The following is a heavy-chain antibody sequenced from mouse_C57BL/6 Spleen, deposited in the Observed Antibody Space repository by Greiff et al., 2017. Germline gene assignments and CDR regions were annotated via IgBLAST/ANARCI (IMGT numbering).Heavy chain of an antibody. J-gene: IGHJ1*03. Sequence: QVQLKESGAELARPGASVKLSCKASGYTFTSYGISWVKQRTGQGLEWIGEIYPRSGNTYYNEKFKGKATLTADKSSSTAYMELRSLTSEDSAVYFCAREGPTHWYFDVWGTGTTVTVSS. V-gene: IGHV1-81*01. CDR2: IYPRSGNT. CDR1: GYTFTSYG. CDR3: AREGPTHWYFDV.